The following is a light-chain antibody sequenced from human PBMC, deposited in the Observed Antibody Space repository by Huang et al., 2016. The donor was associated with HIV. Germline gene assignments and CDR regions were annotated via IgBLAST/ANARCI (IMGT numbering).Light chain of an antibody. CDR1: QSVSTR. CDR3: QQYNTFT. J-gene: IGKJ3*01. CDR2: EAS. Sequence: DIQMTQSPSTLSAAIGDRVTITCRASQSVSTRLAWYQQKPGKAPRLLIQEASSLESGVPARFSGSGSGKEFTLTISSLQPDDSATYSCQQYNTFTFGPGTKVDI. V-gene: IGKV1-5*03.